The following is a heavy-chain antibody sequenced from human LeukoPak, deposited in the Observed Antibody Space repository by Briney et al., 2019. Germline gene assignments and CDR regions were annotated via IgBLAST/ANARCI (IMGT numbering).Heavy chain of an antibody. CDR3: ARGQIYYDGSGFDY. V-gene: IGHV4-39*01. CDR2: IYYSGNT. J-gene: IGHJ4*02. Sequence: SETLSLTCTVSGVSISSSNSYWGWIRQPPGKGLEWIGSIYYSGNTYYNASLKSQVSISIDTSKNQFSLRLTSVTAADTAVYYCARGQIYYDGSGFDYWGQGTLVTVSS. D-gene: IGHD3-22*01. CDR1: GVSISSSNSY.